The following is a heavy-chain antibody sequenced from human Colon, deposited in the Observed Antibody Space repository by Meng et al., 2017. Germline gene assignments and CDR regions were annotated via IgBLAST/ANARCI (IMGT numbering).Heavy chain of an antibody. CDR3: TTDWGSGTSYKYANDI. J-gene: IGHJ3*02. CDR1: GSTFSSAW. D-gene: IGHD3-10*01. CDR2: IRSQGDGGTT. V-gene: IGHV3-15*01. Sequence: GESLKISCTASGSTFSSAWTSGVRQSPGKGLEWVGRIRSQGDGGTTDYAAPVKGRSTFSRDDSKNTLYLQMTSLKTEDTAVYYCTTDWGSGTSYKYANDIWGQGTLVTVSS.